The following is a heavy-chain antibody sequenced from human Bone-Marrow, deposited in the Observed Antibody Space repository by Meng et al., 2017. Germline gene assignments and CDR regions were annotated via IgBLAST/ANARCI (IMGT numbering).Heavy chain of an antibody. D-gene: IGHD3-22*01. J-gene: IGHJ1*01. CDR1: GFSLSTSGMC. CDR3: AHRLLGSSSAGYFQH. V-gene: IGHV2-5*08. CDR2: IYWDDDK. Sequence: SGPTLVKPTQTLTLTCTFSGFSLSTSGMCVSWVRQPPGKALEWLALIYWDDDKRYSPSLKSRLTITKDTSKNQVVLTMTNMDPVDTATYYCAHRLLGSSSAGYFQHWGQGTLVTVSS.